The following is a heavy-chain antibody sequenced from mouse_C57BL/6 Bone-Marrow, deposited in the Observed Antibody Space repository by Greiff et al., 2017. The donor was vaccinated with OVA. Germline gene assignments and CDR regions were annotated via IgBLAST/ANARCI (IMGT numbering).Heavy chain of an antibody. Sequence: VQLQESGPALVQPSQSLSITCTVSGFSLTSYGVHWVRQSPGKGLEWLGVIWRGGSTDYNAAFMSRLSITKDNSKSQVFFKMNSLQADDTAIYYCAKNGYYGSSWYWYFDVWGTGTTVTVSS. V-gene: IGHV2-5*01. D-gene: IGHD1-1*01. CDR1: GFSLTSYG. CDR3: AKNGYYGSSWYWYFDV. J-gene: IGHJ1*03. CDR2: IWRGGST.